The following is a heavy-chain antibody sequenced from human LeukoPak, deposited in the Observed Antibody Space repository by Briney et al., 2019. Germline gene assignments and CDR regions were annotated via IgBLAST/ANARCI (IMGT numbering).Heavy chain of an antibody. CDR3: ARDYDRYYMDV. V-gene: IGHV3-74*01. J-gene: IGHJ6*03. CDR2: INTEGTST. CDR1: GFTFSSYA. D-gene: IGHD3-3*01. Sequence: PGGSLRLSCAASGFTFSSYAMSWVRQAPGKGLVWFSRINTEGTSTTYADFVKGRFTISRDNAKNTLYLQMNSLRAEDTAVYYCARDYDRYYMDVWGKGTTVTVSS.